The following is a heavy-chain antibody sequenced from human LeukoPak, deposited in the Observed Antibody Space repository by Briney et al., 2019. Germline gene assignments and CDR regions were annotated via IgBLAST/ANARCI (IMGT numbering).Heavy chain of an antibody. Sequence: SSETLSLTCTVSGGSISNSRYYWGWIRHPPGKGLEWIGSIYYSGSTYYNPSLKSRVTISVDTSKNQFSLKLSSVTAADTAVYYCASVVAAAAFLPSFAPWGQGALVTVSS. CDR1: GGSISNSRYY. D-gene: IGHD2-15*01. CDR3: ASVVAAAAFLPSFAP. J-gene: IGHJ5*02. V-gene: IGHV4-39*01. CDR2: IYYSGST.